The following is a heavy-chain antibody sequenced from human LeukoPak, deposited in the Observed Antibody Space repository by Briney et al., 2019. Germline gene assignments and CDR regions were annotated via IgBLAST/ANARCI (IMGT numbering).Heavy chain of an antibody. CDR3: TRDPPYSYDSSGYTY. Sequence: PGGSLRLSCAGSGFTFSNAWMSWVRQAPGKGLEWVGFIRSKAYGGTTEYAASVKGRFTISRDDSKSIAYLQMNSLKTEDTAVYYCTRDPPYSYDSSGYTYWGQGTLVTVSS. CDR1: GFTFSNAW. V-gene: IGHV3-49*04. J-gene: IGHJ4*02. D-gene: IGHD3-22*01. CDR2: IRSKAYGGTT.